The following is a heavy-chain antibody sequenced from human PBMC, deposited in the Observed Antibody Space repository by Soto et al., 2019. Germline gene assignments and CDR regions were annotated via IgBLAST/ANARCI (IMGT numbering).Heavy chain of an antibody. Sequence: SVKVSCKASGGTFSSYAISWVRQAPGQGLEWMGGIIPIFGTANYAQKFQGRVTITADESTSTAYMELSSLRSEDTAVYYCTRRYYGSSYGMDVWGQGTTVTVSS. CDR2: IIPIFGTA. CDR1: GGTFSSYA. V-gene: IGHV1-69*13. CDR3: TRRYYGSSYGMDV. J-gene: IGHJ6*02. D-gene: IGHD3-10*01.